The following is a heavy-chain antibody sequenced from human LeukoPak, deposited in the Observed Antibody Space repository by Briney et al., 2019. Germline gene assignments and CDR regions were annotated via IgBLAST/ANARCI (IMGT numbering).Heavy chain of an antibody. V-gene: IGHV4-61*01. CDR3: ARAPYFDWLLYPSPFFDY. Sequence: PSETLSLTCTVSGGSVSSGSYYWSWIRQPPGKGLEWIGYIYYSGSTNYNPSLKSRLTISVDTSKKQFSLNLSSVTAADTAVYCCARAPYFDWLLYPSPFFDYWGQGTLVTVSS. J-gene: IGHJ4*02. CDR2: IYYSGST. CDR1: GGSVSSGSYY. D-gene: IGHD3-9*01.